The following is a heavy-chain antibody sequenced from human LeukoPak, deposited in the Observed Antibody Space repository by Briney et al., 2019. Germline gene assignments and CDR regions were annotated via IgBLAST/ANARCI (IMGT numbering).Heavy chain of an antibody. J-gene: IGHJ4*02. CDR2: ISYDGSNK. D-gene: IGHD5-12*01. CDR3: ARDQRGLRVVATYFDY. CDR1: GFTFTNYG. Sequence: PGRSLRLSCAASGFTFTNYGMDWVRQAPGKGLEWVAGISYDGSNKHYGDSVKGRFTISRDDSKNMLYLEMNSLRAEDTAVYYCARDQRGLRVVATYFDYWGQGTLVTVSS. V-gene: IGHV3-30*03.